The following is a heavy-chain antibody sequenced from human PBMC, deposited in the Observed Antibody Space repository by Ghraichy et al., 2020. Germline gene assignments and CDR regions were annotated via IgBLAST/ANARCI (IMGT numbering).Heavy chain of an antibody. CDR3: ARGYFWSGYYNLYYFDY. J-gene: IGHJ4*02. CDR1: GGSISSGSYY. CDR2: IYTSGST. D-gene: IGHD3-3*01. V-gene: IGHV4-61*02. Sequence: SETLSLTCTVSGGSISSGSYYWSWIRQPAGKGLEWIGRIYTSGSTNYNPSLKSRVTISVDTSKNQFSLKLSSVTAADTAVYYCARGYFWSGYYNLYYFDYWGQGTLVTVSS.